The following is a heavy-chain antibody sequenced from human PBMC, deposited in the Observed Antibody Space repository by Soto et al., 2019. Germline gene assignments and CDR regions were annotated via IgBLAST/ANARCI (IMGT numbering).Heavy chain of an antibody. CDR1: GFTFTRYS. V-gene: IGHV3-21*01. CDR2: ISSTTNYI. Sequence: GVSLRLSCAASGFTFTRYSMNWVRQTPGKGLEWVSSISSTTNYIYYADSMKGRFTVSRDNAKNSVYLEMNSLSAEDTAVYYCARESEDRTSNLDYWGQGTLVTVSP. CDR3: ARESEDRTSNLDY. J-gene: IGHJ4*02.